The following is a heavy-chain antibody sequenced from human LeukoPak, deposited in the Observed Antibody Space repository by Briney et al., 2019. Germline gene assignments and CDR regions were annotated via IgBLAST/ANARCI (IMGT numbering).Heavy chain of an antibody. J-gene: IGHJ5*02. CDR3: AKDPGSSISNEVGATLWLDH. V-gene: IGHV1-2*02. CDR1: VYTFTGYY. CDR2: INPNSCGT. Sequence: ASVKVSCKPSVYTFTGYYMHLVRQAPGHGLEWMGWINPNSCGTNHPQNFQGRVTMTMNTSISTAYMELSRMRSDDTAVYYCAKDPGSSISNEVGATLWLDHWGQGTLVTVSS. D-gene: IGHD1-26*01.